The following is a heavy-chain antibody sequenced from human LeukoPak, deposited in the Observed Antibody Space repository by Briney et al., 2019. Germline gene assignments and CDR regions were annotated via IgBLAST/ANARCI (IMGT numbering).Heavy chain of an antibody. Sequence: GLLKSFWQGFGFSFTSFWIGWVGQVPGKGLEGMGFICPADSDTKYSPSFQSTVTISANTSNSTAYLQRSSLKAADTAMYYCASQSTVVTPRYFDYWGQGTLVTVSS. D-gene: IGHD4-23*01. CDR3: ASQSTVVTPRYFDY. CDR1: GFSFTSFW. V-gene: IGHV5-51*01. CDR2: ICPADSDT. J-gene: IGHJ4*02.